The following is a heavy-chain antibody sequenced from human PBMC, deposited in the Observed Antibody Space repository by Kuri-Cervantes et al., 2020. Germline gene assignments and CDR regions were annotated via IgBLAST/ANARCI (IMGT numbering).Heavy chain of an antibody. V-gene: IGHV3-53*01. CDR2: IYSGGST. Sequence: GESLKISCAASGFTVSSNYMSWVRQAPGKGLEWVSVIYSGGSTYYADSVKGRFTISRDNSKNTLYLQMNSLRAEDTAVYYCARTLGYCSSTSCYEYYFDIWGQGTLVTVSS. J-gene: IGHJ4*02. D-gene: IGHD2-2*01. CDR3: ARTLGYCSSTSCYEYYFDI. CDR1: GFTVSSNY.